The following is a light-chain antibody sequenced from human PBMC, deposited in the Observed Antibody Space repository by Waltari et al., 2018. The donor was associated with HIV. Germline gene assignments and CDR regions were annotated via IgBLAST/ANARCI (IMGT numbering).Light chain of an antibody. CDR2: GAS. V-gene: IGKV3-20*01. CDR3: QQYGSSPR. Sequence: EAVLTQSPGTLSLSTGERPTLSCRARQNISSNYLVWYQKKAGQAPRPLLYGASSRATGIPDRFSGSGSGTDFTLTISRLEPEDFAVYYCQQYGSSPRFGQGTKVEIK. CDR1: QNISSNY. J-gene: IGKJ1*01.